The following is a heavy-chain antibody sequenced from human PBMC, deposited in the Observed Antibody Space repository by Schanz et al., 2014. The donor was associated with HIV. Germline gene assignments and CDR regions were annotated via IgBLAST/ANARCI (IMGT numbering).Heavy chain of an antibody. V-gene: IGHV3-9*01. D-gene: IGHD6-19*01. Sequence: EVQLVESGGGLVQPGRSLRLSCAGSGFTFGNYAMHWVRQAPGKGLEWVSGISWSSGNIGYADSVKGRFTISRDNAKNDLYLQMSSLRREDTAFYYCAKGVSVAGSSYYFDYWGQGALVTVSS. CDR1: GFTFGNYA. J-gene: IGHJ4*02. CDR3: AKGVSVAGSSYYFDY. CDR2: ISWSSGNI.